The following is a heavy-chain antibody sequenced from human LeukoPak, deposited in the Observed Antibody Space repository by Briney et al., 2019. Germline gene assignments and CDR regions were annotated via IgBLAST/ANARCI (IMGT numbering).Heavy chain of an antibody. J-gene: IGHJ4*02. D-gene: IGHD6-19*01. V-gene: IGHV1-8*01. CDR2: MNPNSGNT. Sequence: GASVKVSCKASGYTFTSYDINWVRQATGQGLEWMGWMNPNSGNTGYAQKFQGRVTMTRNTSISTAYMELSSLRSEDTAVYYCAAGILAVAGTNYWGQGTLVTVSS. CDR1: GYTFTSYD. CDR3: AAGILAVAGTNY.